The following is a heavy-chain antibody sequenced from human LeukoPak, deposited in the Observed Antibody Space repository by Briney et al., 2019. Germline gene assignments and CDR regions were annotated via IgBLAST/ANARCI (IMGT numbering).Heavy chain of an antibody. V-gene: IGHV3-74*01. CDR2: MKTDGTRI. J-gene: IGHJ4*02. CDR3: ARGADHGGSYYPD. Sequence: GGSLRLSCAASGFRFSNPWMYWVRQGPGKGPVWVSRMKTDGTRIEYADSVKGRFTISRDNAKNTLFLQMSSLRVEDTAVYYCARGADHGGSYYPDWGQGTRVTVSS. D-gene: IGHD3-10*01. CDR1: GFRFSNPW.